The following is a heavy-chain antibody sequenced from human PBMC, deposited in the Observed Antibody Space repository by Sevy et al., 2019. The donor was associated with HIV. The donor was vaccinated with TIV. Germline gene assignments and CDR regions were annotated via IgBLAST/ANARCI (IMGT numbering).Heavy chain of an antibody. CDR2: IYTSGST. Sequence: SETLSLTCTVSGGSISSGNYYWSWIRQPTGKGLEWIGRIYTSGSTNYNPSLKSRVTISVDTSKNQFSLKLSSVTAADTAVYYCARESGDCSSTSCYEGVFDYWGQGTLVTVSS. V-gene: IGHV4-61*02. J-gene: IGHJ4*02. D-gene: IGHD2-2*01. CDR1: GGSISSGNYY. CDR3: ARESGDCSSTSCYEGVFDY.